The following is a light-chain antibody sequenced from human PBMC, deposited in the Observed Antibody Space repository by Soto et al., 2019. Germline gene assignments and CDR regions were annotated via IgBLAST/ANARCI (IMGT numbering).Light chain of an antibody. V-gene: IGKV1-39*01. CDR1: QSISTY. CDR2: GAS. J-gene: IGKJ4*01. CDR3: QQSFINPPLT. Sequence: DIQMTQSPSSLSSSIGDRITITCRASQSISTYLNWYQQKPGKAPNLLIYGASTLPSGVPSRLSGSGPATECTLVISSQQPEDFATYYCQQSFINPPLTFGGGTKVPIK.